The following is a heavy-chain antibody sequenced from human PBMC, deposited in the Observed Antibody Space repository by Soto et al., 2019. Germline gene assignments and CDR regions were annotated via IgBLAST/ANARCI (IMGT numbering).Heavy chain of an antibody. V-gene: IGHV1-3*01. CDR1: GYTFTAYA. Sequence: ASVKVSCKASGYTFTAYAMHWVRQAPGQRLEWMGWINAGNGNTKYSQKFQGRVTMTTDTSTSTAYMELSSLRSEDTAVYYCARVGVGTNYYYGMDVWGQGTTVTVSS. CDR2: INAGNGNT. D-gene: IGHD3-10*01. J-gene: IGHJ6*02. CDR3: ARVGVGTNYYYGMDV.